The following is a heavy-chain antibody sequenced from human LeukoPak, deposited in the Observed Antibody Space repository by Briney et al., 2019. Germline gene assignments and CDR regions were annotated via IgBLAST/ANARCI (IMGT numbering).Heavy chain of an antibody. J-gene: IGHJ5*02. Sequence: ASVTVSCTASGYTFTSYGISWVRQAPGQGLEYMGRINPNNGDTNYAQKFQGRVTMTRDTATDTAYLELSRLTSGDTAVYYCTRTHIPYCAGKSCYSFDPWGQGTLVTVSS. CDR2: INPNNGDT. D-gene: IGHD2-21*01. CDR3: TRTHIPYCAGKSCYSFDP. V-gene: IGHV1-18*01. CDR1: GYTFTSYG.